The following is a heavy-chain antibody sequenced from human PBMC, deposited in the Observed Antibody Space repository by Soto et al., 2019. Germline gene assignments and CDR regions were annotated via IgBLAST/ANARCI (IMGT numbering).Heavy chain of an antibody. CDR1: GFTFSSYS. CDR3: ARDGGTDATGYYYYYMDV. D-gene: IGHD3-16*01. CDR2: ISSSSSYI. Sequence: EVQLVESGGGLVKPGGSLRLSCAASGFTFSSYSMNWVRQAPGKGLEWVSSISSSSSYIYYADSVKGRFTISRDNAKNSLYLPMNSLRAEDTAVYYCARDGGTDATGYYYYYMDVWGKGTTVTVSS. V-gene: IGHV3-21*01. J-gene: IGHJ6*03.